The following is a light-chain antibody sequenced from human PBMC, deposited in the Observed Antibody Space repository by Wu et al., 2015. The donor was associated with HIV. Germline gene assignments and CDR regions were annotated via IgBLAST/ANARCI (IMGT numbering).Light chain of an antibody. Sequence: DIQMTQSPSTLSASVGDRVTITCRASQSISSLLAWYQQKPGKAPKLLIYGASILENGVPLRFSGDESETAFTLTISSLQAEDFAVYFCQQYNSLPYTFGRGT. CDR3: QQYNSLPYT. V-gene: IGKV1-5*03. J-gene: IGKJ2*01. CDR1: QSISSL. CDR2: GAS.